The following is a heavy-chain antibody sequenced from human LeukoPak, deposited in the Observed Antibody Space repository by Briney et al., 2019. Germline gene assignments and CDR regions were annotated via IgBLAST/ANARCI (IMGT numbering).Heavy chain of an antibody. V-gene: IGHV4-39*01. D-gene: IGHD3-22*01. CDR2: IYYSGNT. J-gene: IGHJ4*02. Sequence: SETLSLTCTVSGVSISSSNSYWGWIRQPPGKGLEWIGSIYYSGNTYYNASLKSQVSISIDTSKNQFSLRLTSVTAADTAVYYCARVTGYMIEDYFDYWGQGTLVTVSS. CDR1: GVSISSSNSY. CDR3: ARVTGYMIEDYFDY.